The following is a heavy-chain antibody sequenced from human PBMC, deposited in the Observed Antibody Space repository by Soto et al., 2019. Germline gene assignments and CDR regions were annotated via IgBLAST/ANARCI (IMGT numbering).Heavy chain of an antibody. Sequence: SETLSLTCAVYGGSFSGYYWSWIRQPPRKGLEWIGEINHSGSTNYNPSLKSRVTISVDTSKNQFSLKLSSVTAADTAVYYCARDYGDYVHWGQAILVTVSS. V-gene: IGHV4-34*01. CDR2: INHSGST. CDR1: GGSFSGYY. CDR3: ARDYGDYVH. J-gene: IGHJ4*02. D-gene: IGHD4-17*01.